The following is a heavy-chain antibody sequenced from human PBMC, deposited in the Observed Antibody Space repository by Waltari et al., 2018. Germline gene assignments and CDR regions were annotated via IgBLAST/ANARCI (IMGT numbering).Heavy chain of an antibody. CDR2: IIPIFGKA. CDR3: ARVFEDCSSTSCYFDY. V-gene: IGHV1-69*01. J-gene: IGHJ4*02. CDR1: GGTFSSYA. D-gene: IGHD2-2*01. Sequence: QVQLVQSGAEVKKPGSSVKVSCKASGGTFSSYAISWVRQAPGQGLEWMGGIIPIFGKANYAQKFQGRVTITADESTSTAYMELSSLRSEDTAVYYCARVFEDCSSTSCYFDYWGQGTLVTVSS.